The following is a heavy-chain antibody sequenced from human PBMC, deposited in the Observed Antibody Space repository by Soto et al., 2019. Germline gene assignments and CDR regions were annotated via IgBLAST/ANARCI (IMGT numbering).Heavy chain of an antibody. CDR1: GGSFSGYY. Sequence: QVQLQQWGAGLLKPSETLSLTCAVYGGSFSGYYWGWIRQPPGKGLEWIGEINHSGSTNYNPSLKSRVTISVDTSKNQFSLKLSSVTAADTAVYYCAREESDYVKYWGQGTLVTVSS. CDR3: AREESDYVKY. CDR2: INHSGST. V-gene: IGHV4-34*01. J-gene: IGHJ4*02. D-gene: IGHD4-17*01.